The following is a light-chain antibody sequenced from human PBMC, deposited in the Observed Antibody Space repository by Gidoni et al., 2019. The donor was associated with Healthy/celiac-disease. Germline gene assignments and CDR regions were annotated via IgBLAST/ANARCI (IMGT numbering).Light chain of an antibody. CDR1: QSVSSSY. CDR2: GAS. Sequence: IAYTPSPGSLSLSPGERATITCRASQSVSSSYLAWYQQKPGQAPRLLIYGASSRATGIPDRFSGSGSGTDFTLTISRLEPEDFAMYYCQQYDSSPGTFGQGTKVEIK. J-gene: IGKJ1*01. CDR3: QQYDSSPGT. V-gene: IGKV3-20*01.